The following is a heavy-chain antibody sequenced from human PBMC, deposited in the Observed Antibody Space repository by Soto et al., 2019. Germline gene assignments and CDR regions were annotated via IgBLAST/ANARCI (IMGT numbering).Heavy chain of an antibody. J-gene: IGHJ6*02. CDR1: GGTFSSYA. Sequence: SVKVSCKASGGTFSSYAISWVRQAPGQGLEWMGGIIPIFGTANYAQKFQGRVTITADKSTSTAYMELSSLRSEDTAVYYCAREERLGYCSGGSCYHYYYYGMDVWGQGTTVAVYS. CDR3: AREERLGYCSGGSCYHYYYYGMDV. D-gene: IGHD2-15*01. CDR2: IIPIFGTA. V-gene: IGHV1-69*06.